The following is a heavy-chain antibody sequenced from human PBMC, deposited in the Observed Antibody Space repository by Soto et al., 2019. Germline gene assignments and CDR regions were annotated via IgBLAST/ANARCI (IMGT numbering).Heavy chain of an antibody. CDR2: INHSGST. J-gene: IGHJ6*02. CDR1: GGSFSGYY. Sequence: KPSETLSLTCAVYGGSFSGYYWSWIRQPPGKGLEWIGEINHSGSTNYNPSLKSRVTISVDTSKNQFSLKLSSVTAADTAVYYCARGRHILLWFGEPRGMDVWGQGTTVT. D-gene: IGHD3-10*01. CDR3: ARGRHILLWFGEPRGMDV. V-gene: IGHV4-34*01.